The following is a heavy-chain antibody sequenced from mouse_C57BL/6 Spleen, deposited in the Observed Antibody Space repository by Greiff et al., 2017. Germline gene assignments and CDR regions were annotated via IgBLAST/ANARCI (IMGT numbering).Heavy chain of an antibody. CDR3: ARSEGDLVGPFDY. D-gene: IGHD1-1*01. CDR1: GYTFTSYW. Sequence: QVQLQQPGAELVRPGSSVKLSCKASGYTFTSYWMHWVKQRPIQGLEWIGNIDPSDSETHYNQKFKDKATLTVDKSSSTAYMQLSSLTSEDSAVYYCARSEGDLVGPFDYWGQGTTLTVSS. J-gene: IGHJ2*01. V-gene: IGHV1-52*01. CDR2: IDPSDSET.